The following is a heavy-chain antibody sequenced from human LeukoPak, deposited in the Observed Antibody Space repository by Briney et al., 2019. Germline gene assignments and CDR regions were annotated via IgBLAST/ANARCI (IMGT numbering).Heavy chain of an antibody. CDR3: ARVVLDHYYDSSGYLGTLDY. Sequence: ASVKVSCKASGYTFTNYGISWVRQAPGQGLEWMGWINTYNGNTNYAQKFQGRVTMTTDTSTCTAYMELRSLRSDDTAVYYCARVVLDHYYDSSGYLGTLDYWGQGTLVTVSS. D-gene: IGHD3-22*01. CDR2: INTYNGNT. CDR1: GYTFTNYG. J-gene: IGHJ4*02. V-gene: IGHV1-18*01.